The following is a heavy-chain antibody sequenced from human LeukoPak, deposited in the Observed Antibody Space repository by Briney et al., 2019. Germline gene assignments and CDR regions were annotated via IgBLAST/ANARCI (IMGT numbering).Heavy chain of an antibody. CDR1: GYTFTGYY. CDR2: INPNSGGT. CDR3: ARLDSYGYEDY. J-gene: IGHJ4*02. Sequence: ASVKVSCKASGYTFTGYYMHGVRQAPGQGLEWMGRINPNSGGTNYAQKFQGRVTMTRDTSISTAYMELSRLRSDDTAVYYCARLDSYGYEDYWGQGTLVTVSS. V-gene: IGHV1-2*06. D-gene: IGHD5-18*01.